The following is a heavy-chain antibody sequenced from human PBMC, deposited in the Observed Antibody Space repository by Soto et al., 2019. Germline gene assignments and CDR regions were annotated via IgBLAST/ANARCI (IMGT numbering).Heavy chain of an antibody. V-gene: IGHV3-23*01. CDR2: ISGSGGST. J-gene: IGHJ4*02. D-gene: IGHD6-13*01. Sequence: EVQLLESGGGLVQPGGSLRLSCAASGFTFSSYAMSWVRQAPGKGLEWVSAISGSGGSTYYADSVKGRFTISRDNSKNTLYLQMNSLRPEDTAVYYCAKIPRSSWPTRNYFDYWGQGTLVTVSS. CDR1: GFTFSSYA. CDR3: AKIPRSSWPTRNYFDY.